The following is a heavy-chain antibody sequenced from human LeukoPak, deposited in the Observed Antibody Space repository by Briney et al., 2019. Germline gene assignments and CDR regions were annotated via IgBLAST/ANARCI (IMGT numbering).Heavy chain of an antibody. CDR1: GFTFKNYG. D-gene: IGHD2-21*02. V-gene: IGHV3-23*01. CDR3: TKREGCGGDCPYYFDN. CDR2: INTRGDRT. J-gene: IGHJ4*02. Sequence: GGSLRLSCAASGFTFKNYGMAWVRQAPGKGLEWVSTINTRGDRTYYADSVKGRFTIARDNSKNTMYLEINSLRAEDTAVYYCTKREGCGGDCPYYFDNWGQGALVTVSS.